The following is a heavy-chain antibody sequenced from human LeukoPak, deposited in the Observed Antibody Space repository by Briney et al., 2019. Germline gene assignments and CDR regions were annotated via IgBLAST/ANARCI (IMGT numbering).Heavy chain of an antibody. Sequence: SETLSLTCTVSGGSISSGGYYWSWLRQHPGKGLEWIVYIYYSGSTYYNPSLKSRLTISVDTSKNQFSLKLSSVTAADTAVYYCARDGDGIVGATTHYYGMDVWGQGTTVTVSS. CDR1: GGSISSGGYY. J-gene: IGHJ6*02. CDR2: IYYSGST. D-gene: IGHD1-26*01. CDR3: ARDGDGIVGATTHYYGMDV. V-gene: IGHV4-31*03.